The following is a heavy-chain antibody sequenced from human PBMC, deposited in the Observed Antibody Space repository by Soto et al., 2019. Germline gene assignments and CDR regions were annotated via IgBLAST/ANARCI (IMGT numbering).Heavy chain of an antibody. J-gene: IGHJ5*02. D-gene: IGHD3-10*01. CDR3: TTMVRGVGIWFDP. Sequence: PSETLSLTCAVYGGSFSGYYWSWIRQPPGKGLEWIGEINHSGSTNYNPSLKSRVTISVDTSKNQFSLKLSSVTAADTAVYYCTTMVRGVGIWFDPWGQGTLVTVSS. CDR2: INHSGST. V-gene: IGHV4-34*01. CDR1: GGSFSGYY.